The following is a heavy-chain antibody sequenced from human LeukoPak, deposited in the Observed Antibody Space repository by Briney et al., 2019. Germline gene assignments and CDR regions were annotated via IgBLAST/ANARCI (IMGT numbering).Heavy chain of an antibody. V-gene: IGHV3-21*01. Sequence: GGSLRLSCAASGFTFSSYSMNWVRQAPGKGLEWVSSISSSSSYIYYADSVKGRSTISRDNAKNSLYLQMNSLRAEDTAVYYCARSPIVATIGGNFDYWGQGTLVTVSS. CDR1: GFTFSSYS. D-gene: IGHD5-12*01. J-gene: IGHJ4*02. CDR2: ISSSSSYI. CDR3: ARSPIVATIGGNFDY.